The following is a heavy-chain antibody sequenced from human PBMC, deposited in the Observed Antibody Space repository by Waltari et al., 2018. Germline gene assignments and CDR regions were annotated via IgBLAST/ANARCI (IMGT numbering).Heavy chain of an antibody. CDR2: IYWNDDK. Sequence: QITLKESGPTLVKPTQTLTLTCTFSGFSLSTRGVGVGWIRQPPGKALEWLALIYWNDDKRYSPSLKSRLTITKGTSKNQVVLTMTNMDPVDTATYYCAHDYCGYDAFDIWGQGTMVTVSS. CDR3: AHDYCGYDAFDI. J-gene: IGHJ3*02. D-gene: IGHD3-10*01. V-gene: IGHV2-5*01. CDR1: GFSLSTRGVG.